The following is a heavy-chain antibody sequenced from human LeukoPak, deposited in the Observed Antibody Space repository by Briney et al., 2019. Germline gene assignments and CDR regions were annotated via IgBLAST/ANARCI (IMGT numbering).Heavy chain of an antibody. V-gene: IGHV4-59*01. J-gene: IGHJ4*02. Sequence: SETLSLTCAVYCGSFSGYYWSWIRQAPGKGLEWIGYVYYSGSTNYNPSLKSRITVSVDTSKSQFSLKLTSVTAADTAVYYCASSFRGYSYYRFDYWGQGTLVIVSS. CDR1: CGSFSGYY. CDR3: ASSFRGYSYYRFDY. D-gene: IGHD5-18*01. CDR2: VYYSGST.